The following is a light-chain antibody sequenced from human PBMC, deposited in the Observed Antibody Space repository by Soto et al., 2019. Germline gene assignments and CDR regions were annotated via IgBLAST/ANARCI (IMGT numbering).Light chain of an antibody. CDR2: GAS. V-gene: IGKV3-20*01. J-gene: IGKJ2*01. Sequence: EIVLTQSPGTLSLSPGERATLSCRASQSVSSSYLVWYQQKPGQIPRLLIYGASSRATGIPDRFSGSGSGTDLTLTMSSLDPEDFAVYYCQQYGSSPPRSYTFGQRTTMEI. CDR1: QSVSSSY. CDR3: QQYGSSPPRSYT.